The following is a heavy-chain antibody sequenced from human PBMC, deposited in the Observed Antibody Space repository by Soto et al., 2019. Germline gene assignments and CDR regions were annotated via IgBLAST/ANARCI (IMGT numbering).Heavy chain of an antibody. D-gene: IGHD3-16*01. Sequence: EVQLVESGGGLVKPGGSLRLSCAASGFTFSSYSMNWVRQAPGKGLEWVSSISSSSSYIYYADSVKGRFTSSRDNAKNSLYLQMNSLRAEDTAVYYCASQGGLNYYWGQGTLVTVSS. CDR2: ISSSSSYI. CDR1: GFTFSSYS. CDR3: ASQGGLNYY. J-gene: IGHJ4*02. V-gene: IGHV3-21*01.